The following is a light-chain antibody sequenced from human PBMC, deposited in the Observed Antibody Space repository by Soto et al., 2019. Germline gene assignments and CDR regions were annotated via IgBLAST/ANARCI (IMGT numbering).Light chain of an antibody. CDR3: PTCYYLPI. V-gene: IGKV1-33*01. CDR1: HDINSY. CDR2: DGS. J-gene: IGKJ3*01. Sequence: DIKMTQSPSSLSASVGDSVTITCQASHDINSYLNRYQNKPGKAPKLLIYDGSIMEAGVPSRFSARESGTDFTSTISSLKPEDLATYYSPTCYYLPIFGPGTTVD.